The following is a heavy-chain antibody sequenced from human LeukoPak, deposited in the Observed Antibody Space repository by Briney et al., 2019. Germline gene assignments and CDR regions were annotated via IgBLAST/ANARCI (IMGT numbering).Heavy chain of an antibody. CDR2: LRYTGDT. Sequence: PSETLSLTCALYGQSAGGTCFWGCIRQPPGKGLEWIGSLRYTGDTHSNSSLKSRASLSVDTSTNTVSLRLDYVTASDPATDYCAIHRGRRAGGGASPLSHYYLDVWGRGTTVTVSS. D-gene: IGHD3-16*01. V-gene: IGHV4-39*01. J-gene: IGHJ6*03. CDR3: AIHRGRRAGGGASPLSHYYLDV. CDR1: GQSAGGTCF.